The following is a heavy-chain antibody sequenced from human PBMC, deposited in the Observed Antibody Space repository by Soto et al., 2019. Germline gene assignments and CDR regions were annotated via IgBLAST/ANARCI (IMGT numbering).Heavy chain of an antibody. CDR2: ISGSGGST. D-gene: IGHD4-17*01. CDR3: AKEGIFHDYGDFDY. CDR1: GFTFSSYA. J-gene: IGHJ4*02. Sequence: GGSLRLSCAASGFTFSSYAMSWVRQAPGKGLEWVSAISGSGGSTYYADSVKGRFTTTRDNSKNTLYLQMHSLRAEDAELDYCAKEGIFHDYGDFDYWGQGTLVNVSS. V-gene: IGHV3-23*01.